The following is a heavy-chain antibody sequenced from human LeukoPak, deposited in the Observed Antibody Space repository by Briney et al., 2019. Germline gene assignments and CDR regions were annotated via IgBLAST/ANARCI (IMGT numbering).Heavy chain of an antibody. CDR3: ASNITIFGVIPRGAGWFDP. CDR1: GDSITSSNYY. J-gene: IGHJ5*02. D-gene: IGHD3-3*01. Sequence: SETLSLTCTVSGDSITSSNYYWGWIRQPPGKGLEWIGSIYYSGSTHYNPSLKSRLTISVDTSRNQFSLKMRTVTAADTAVYYWASNITIFGVIPRGAGWFDPWGQGTLVTVSS. CDR2: IYYSGST. V-gene: IGHV4-39*01.